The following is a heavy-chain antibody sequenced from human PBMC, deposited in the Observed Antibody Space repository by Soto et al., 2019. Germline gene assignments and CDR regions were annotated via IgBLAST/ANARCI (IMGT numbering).Heavy chain of an antibody. CDR3: ARDYQDLVGVWSGYWGPDYYYGMDV. J-gene: IGHJ6*02. Sequence: EVQLVESGGGLVKPGGSLRLSCAASGFTFSNAWMSWVRQAPGKGLEWVGRVKSKTDGGTTDYAAPVKGRFTISRDDSKNTLYLQMNSLKTEDTAVYYCARDYQDLVGVWSGYWGPDYYYGMDVWGQGTTVTVSS. V-gene: IGHV3-15*01. CDR2: VKSKTDGGTT. CDR1: GFTFSNAW. D-gene: IGHD3-3*01.